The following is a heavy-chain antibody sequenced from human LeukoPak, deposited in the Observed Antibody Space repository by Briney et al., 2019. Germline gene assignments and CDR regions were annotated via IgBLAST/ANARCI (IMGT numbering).Heavy chain of an antibody. V-gene: IGHV3-30-3*01. D-gene: IGHD2-15*01. CDR2: ISYDGSNK. Sequence: TGGSLRLSCAASGFTFSSYAMHWVRQAPGKGLEWVAVISYDGSNKYYADSVKGRFTISRDNSKNTLYLQMNSLRAEDTAVYYCARKWWENWFDSWGQGALVTVSS. CDR1: GFTFSSYA. CDR3: ARKWWENWFDS. J-gene: IGHJ5*01.